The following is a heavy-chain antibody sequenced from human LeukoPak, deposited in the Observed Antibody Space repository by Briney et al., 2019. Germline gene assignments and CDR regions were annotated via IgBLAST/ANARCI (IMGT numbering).Heavy chain of an antibody. V-gene: IGHV4-38-2*02. CDR1: GYSISSGYQ. CDR2: IYHSGSA. CDR3: ARDPRWLTPDCTSTSCYENYFDP. D-gene: IGHD2-2*01. J-gene: IGHJ5*02. Sequence: SETLSLTCGVSGYSISSGYQWAWIRQSPGKGLEWIGSIYHSGSAPYNPSLKSRVTISVETSKNQFSLNMYSVTAADTAVYYCARDPRWLTPDCTSTSCYENYFDPWGQGTLVTVSS.